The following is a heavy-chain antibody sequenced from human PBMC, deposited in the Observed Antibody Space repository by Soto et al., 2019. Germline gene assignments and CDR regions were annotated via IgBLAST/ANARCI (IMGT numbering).Heavy chain of an antibody. CDR2: IYYSGST. CDR3: ARGFRSSGKTIRWSEYFQH. D-gene: IGHD6-25*01. V-gene: IGHV4-30-4*01. Sequence: SETLSLTCTVSGGSISSGDYYWSWIRQPPGKGLEWIGYIYYSGSTYYNPSLKSRVTISVDTSKNQFSLKLSSVTAADTAVYYCARGFRSSGKTIRWSEYFQHWGQGTLVTVSS. J-gene: IGHJ1*01. CDR1: GGSISSGDYY.